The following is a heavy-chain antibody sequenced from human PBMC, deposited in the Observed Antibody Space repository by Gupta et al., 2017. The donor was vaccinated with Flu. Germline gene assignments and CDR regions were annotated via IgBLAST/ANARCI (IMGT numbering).Heavy chain of an antibody. CDR2: ISWNSGSI. Sequence: EVQLVESGGGLVQHGRSLRLSCAASGFTFDDYAMHWVRQAPGKGLEWVSGISWNSGSIGYADSVKGRFTISRDNAKNSLYLQMNSLRAEDTALYYCAKGVVTVYYYYGMDVWGQGTTVTVSS. D-gene: IGHD3-3*01. CDR3: AKGVVTVYYYYGMDV. J-gene: IGHJ6*02. V-gene: IGHV3-9*01. CDR1: GFTFDDYA.